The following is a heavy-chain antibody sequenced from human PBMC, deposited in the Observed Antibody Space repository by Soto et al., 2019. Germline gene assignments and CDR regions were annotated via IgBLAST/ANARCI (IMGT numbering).Heavy chain of an antibody. D-gene: IGHD3-22*01. CDR1: GFTSRPYC. CDR3: ARDVGPVPTRYDV. CDR2: IDYNEINQ. V-gene: IGHV3-33*01. J-gene: IGHJ4*02. Sequence: PGGSRRSSSVASGFTSRPYCMLWVRQAPGKGMEWVAGIDYNEINQYDIDHGKGRFTISRDQSKNALDLQMNSLRAEDTAVYYWARDVGPVPTRYDVWGQRVLVIGYS.